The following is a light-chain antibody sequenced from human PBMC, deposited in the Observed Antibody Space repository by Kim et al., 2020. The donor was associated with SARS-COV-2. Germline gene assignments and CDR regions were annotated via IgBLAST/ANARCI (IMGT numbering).Light chain of an antibody. V-gene: IGLV3-1*01. J-gene: IGLJ1*01. CDR1: KLGDKY. CDR3: QAWDSSTYV. CDR2: QDS. Sequence: VSVSPGQTASITCAGDKLGDKYACWYQQKPGQSPVLVIYQDSKRPSGIPERFSGSNSGNTATLTISGTQAMEEADYYCQAWDSSTYVFGTGTKVTVL.